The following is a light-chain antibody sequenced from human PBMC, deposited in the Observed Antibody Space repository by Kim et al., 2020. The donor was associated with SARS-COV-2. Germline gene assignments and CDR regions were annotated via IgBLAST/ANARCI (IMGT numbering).Light chain of an antibody. J-gene: IGLJ2*01. CDR3: QAWDSTTVV. CDR1: YLGDKY. Sequence: SYELTQPPSVSVSPGQTASITCSGNYLGDKYASWYQRKPGQSPVVVIYQDTKRPSGIPERFSGSNSGDTATLTISGTQAMDEADYYCQAWDSTTVVFGGGTQLTVL. V-gene: IGLV3-1*01. CDR2: QDT.